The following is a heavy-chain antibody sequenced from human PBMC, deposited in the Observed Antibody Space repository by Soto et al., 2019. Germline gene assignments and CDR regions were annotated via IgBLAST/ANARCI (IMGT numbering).Heavy chain of an antibody. D-gene: IGHD3-10*01. CDR1: GYTFSNYD. V-gene: IGHV1-8*01. Sequence: ASVKVSCKASGYTFSNYDINWVRQATGQGLEWLGWMNPSSGYTGYAQKFQGRVTMTGDTSISTAYMELSSLTSADPAVYYCARFVRHQLPTIDYWGQGALVTVSS. J-gene: IGHJ4*02. CDR2: MNPSSGYT. CDR3: ARFVRHQLPTIDY.